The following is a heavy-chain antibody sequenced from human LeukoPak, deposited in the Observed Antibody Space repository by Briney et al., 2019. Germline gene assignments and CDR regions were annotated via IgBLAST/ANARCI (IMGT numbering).Heavy chain of an antibody. CDR1: GYTFTSYA. J-gene: IGHJ6*02. D-gene: IGHD3-3*01. Sequence: ASVKVSCKASGYTFTSYAMHWVRQAPGQRLEWMGWINAGNGNTKYSQKFQGRVTITRDTSASTAYMELSSLRSEDTAVYYCARDRQQVNYDFWSGYPRNYYYYGMDVWGQGTTVTVSS. CDR2: INAGNGNT. CDR3: ARDRQQVNYDFWSGYPRNYYYYGMDV. V-gene: IGHV1-3*01.